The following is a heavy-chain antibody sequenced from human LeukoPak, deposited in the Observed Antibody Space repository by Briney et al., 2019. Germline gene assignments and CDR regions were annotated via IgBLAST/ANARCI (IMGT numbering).Heavy chain of an antibody. CDR3: ARAKSHYYGSENFDY. V-gene: IGHV4-59*08. J-gene: IGHJ4*02. CDR2: ISYSGST. D-gene: IGHD3-10*01. Sequence: PSETLSLTCTVSGDSISSYYWNWIRQPPGKGLEWIGFISYSGSTNYNPSLKSRVTISVDTPKNQFSLKLSSVTAADTAVYYCARAKSHYYGSENFDYWGQGTLVTVSS. CDR1: GDSISSYY.